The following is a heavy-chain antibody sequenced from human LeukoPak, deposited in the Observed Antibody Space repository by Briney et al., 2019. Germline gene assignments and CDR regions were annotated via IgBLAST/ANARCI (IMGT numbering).Heavy chain of an antibody. V-gene: IGHV3-7*01. D-gene: IGHD4-17*01. CDR1: GFTFNSFW. J-gene: IGHJ4*02. CDR3: ARASRGETTFL. Sequence: SGGSLRLSCAASGFTFNSFWMSWVRQAPGKGLEWVASIKQDGSEKSYVGSVKGRFTMSRDNAENSLYPQMNNLRAEDTAVYYCARASRGETTFLWGQGTLVTVSS. CDR2: IKQDGSEK.